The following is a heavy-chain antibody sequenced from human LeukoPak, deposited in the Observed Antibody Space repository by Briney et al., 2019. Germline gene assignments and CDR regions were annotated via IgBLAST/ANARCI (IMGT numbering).Heavy chain of an antibody. V-gene: IGHV3-23*01. Sequence: GGSLRLSCTVSGIAFRNYPMNWVRQAPGKGLEWVSFISSDGGGTHYAGSVKGRLSTSRDNSTNTLYLQMNSPRAEDTAVYYCARQQFDAFDLWGQGTRVTVSS. J-gene: IGHJ3*01. CDR1: GIAFRNYP. CDR3: ARQQFDAFDL. D-gene: IGHD5-24*01. CDR2: ISSDGGGT.